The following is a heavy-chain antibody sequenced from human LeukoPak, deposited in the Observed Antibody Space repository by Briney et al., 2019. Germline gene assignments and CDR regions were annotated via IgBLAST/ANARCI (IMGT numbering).Heavy chain of an antibody. CDR2: IYYSGST. CDR3: ARRGYCSSGSCYSFDY. V-gene: IGHV4-59*08. Sequence: KASETLSLTCTVAGGSISSYYWSWLRQPPGKGLEYIGYIYYSGSTNYNPSLKSRVTMSVDTSKNQFSLKLSSVTAADTAVYYCARRGYCSSGSCYSFDYWGQGTLVTVSS. J-gene: IGHJ4*02. D-gene: IGHD2-15*01. CDR1: GGSISSYY.